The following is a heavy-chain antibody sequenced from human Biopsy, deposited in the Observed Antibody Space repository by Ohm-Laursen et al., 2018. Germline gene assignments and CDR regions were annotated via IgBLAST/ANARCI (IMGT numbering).Heavy chain of an antibody. CDR2: GNPNSGAT. J-gene: IGHJ4*02. CDR1: GYTFNDYY. Sequence: SVKVSCKASGYTFNDYYIHWVRQSPGQGLEWMGGGNPNSGATNSAEKFRGRVTLTRDTSISAVYIELRRLESDDAAVYFCARDRMTDVFGGPTRTDVFDSWGQGTPVTVSS. V-gene: IGHV1-2*02. D-gene: IGHD3-10*01. CDR3: ARDRMTDVFGGPTRTDVFDS.